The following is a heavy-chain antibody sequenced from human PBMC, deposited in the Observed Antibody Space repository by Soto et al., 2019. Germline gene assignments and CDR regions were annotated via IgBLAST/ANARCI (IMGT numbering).Heavy chain of an antibody. Sequence: PSETLSLTCTVSGGSISSGGYYWSWIRQHPGKGLEWIGYIYYSGSTYYNPSLKSRVTISVDTSKNQFSLKLSSVTAADTAVYYFARDGSYCSSTSCYNWFDPSGQGTLVTVSS. J-gene: IGHJ5*01. CDR3: ARDGSYCSSTSCYNWFDP. V-gene: IGHV4-31*03. CDR1: GGSISSGGYY. D-gene: IGHD2-2*01. CDR2: IYYSGST.